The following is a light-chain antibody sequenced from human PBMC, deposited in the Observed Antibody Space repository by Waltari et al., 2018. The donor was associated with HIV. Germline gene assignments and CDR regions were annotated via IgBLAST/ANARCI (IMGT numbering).Light chain of an antibody. J-gene: IGLJ3*02. CDR1: TGPVTSGHN. Sequence: QAVVTQEPSLTVSPGGTVTLTCASSTGPVTSGHNPYWFQQKAGQVPRTLIYATSNKHSWTPDRFSGSLLGGKASLTLSGAQSEDEADYFCLLSFGRARVFGGGTKLTVL. CDR3: LLSFGRARV. CDR2: ATS. V-gene: IGLV7-46*01.